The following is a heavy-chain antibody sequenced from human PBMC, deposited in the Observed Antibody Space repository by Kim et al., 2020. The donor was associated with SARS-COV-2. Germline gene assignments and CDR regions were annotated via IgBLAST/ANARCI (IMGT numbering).Heavy chain of an antibody. CDR2: ISWNSGTR. V-gene: IGHV3-9*02. J-gene: IGHJ3*02. CDR3: AKDRGGYSYGAVDM. Sequence: SLRLSCAASGFTSGDYAMHWVRQPPGKGLEWVAGISWNSGTRGYADSVKGRFTISRDNLKNSLYMQMQSLRAEDTAFYYCAKDRGGYSYGAVDMWGQ. D-gene: IGHD5-18*01. CDR1: GFTSGDYA.